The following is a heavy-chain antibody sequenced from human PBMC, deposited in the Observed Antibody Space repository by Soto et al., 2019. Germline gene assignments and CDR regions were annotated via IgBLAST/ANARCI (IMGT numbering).Heavy chain of an antibody. J-gene: IGHJ6*02. D-gene: IGHD3-22*01. CDR2: IIPIFGTA. CDR3: AGRNYYDSRRWSANYYYYGMDV. V-gene: IGHV1-69*12. CDR1: GGTFSSYA. Sequence: QVQLVQSGAEVKKPGSSVKVSCKASGGTFSSYAISWVRQAPGQGLEWMGGIIPIFGTANYAQKFQGRVTITADESTSTAYMELSSLRSEDTAVYYCAGRNYYDSRRWSANYYYYGMDVWGQGTTVTVSS.